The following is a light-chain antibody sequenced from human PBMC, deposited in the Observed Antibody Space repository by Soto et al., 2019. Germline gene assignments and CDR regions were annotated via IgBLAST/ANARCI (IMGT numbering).Light chain of an antibody. CDR1: QDGRNY. J-gene: IGKJ1*01. CDR2: AAS. V-gene: IGKV1-6*01. CDR3: LQDYGFPWT. Sequence: AIQMTQSPSSLSASVGDRVTISCRASQDGRNYLGWYQQKPGKAPKLLIYAASTLQSGVPSRFSGSGSGTDFTLTISSLQPEDFASYFCLQDYGFPWTFGQGTKVEVK.